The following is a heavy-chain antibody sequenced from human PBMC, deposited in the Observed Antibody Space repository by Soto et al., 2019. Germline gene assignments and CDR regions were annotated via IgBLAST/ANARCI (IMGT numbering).Heavy chain of an antibody. CDR2: IYYSGST. CDR1: GGSISSGDYY. D-gene: IGHD2-2*01. J-gene: IGHJ5*02. CDR3: ARHPRVPAAQYNWFDP. V-gene: IGHV4-30-4*01. Sequence: PSETLSLTCTVSGGSISSGDYYWSWIRQPPVKGLEWIGYIYYSGSTYYNPSLKSRVTISVDTSKNQFSLKLSSLTAADTAVYYCARHPRVPAAQYNWFDPWGQGTLVTVSS.